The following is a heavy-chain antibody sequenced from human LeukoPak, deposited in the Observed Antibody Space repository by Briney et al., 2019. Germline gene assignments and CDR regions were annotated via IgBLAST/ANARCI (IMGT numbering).Heavy chain of an antibody. V-gene: IGHV3-23*01. CDR3: AKVPALGFLGTGYLYYFDY. D-gene: IGHD2-8*02. Sequence: QTGGSLRLSCAASGFTFSSYAMSWVRQAPGKGLEWVSAISGSGGSTYYADSVKGRFTISRDNSKNTLYLQMNSLRAEDTAVYYCAKVPALGFLGTGYLYYFDYWGQGTLVTVSS. J-gene: IGHJ4*02. CDR2: ISGSGGST. CDR1: GFTFSSYA.